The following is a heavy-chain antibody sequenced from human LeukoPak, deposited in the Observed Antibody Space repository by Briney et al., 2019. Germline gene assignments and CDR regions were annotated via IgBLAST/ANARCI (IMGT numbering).Heavy chain of an antibody. CDR2: IYPGDSNT. Sequence: GESLKIYCKGSGYSFTSYWLGWVRQMPGKGLEWMGIIYPGDSNTRYSPSFQGQVTISADKSISTAYLQWSSLKASDTAMYYCARQVDTAMVTFDYWGQGTLVTVSS. V-gene: IGHV5-51*01. CDR1: GYSFTSYW. J-gene: IGHJ4*02. CDR3: ARQVDTAMVTFDY. D-gene: IGHD5-18*01.